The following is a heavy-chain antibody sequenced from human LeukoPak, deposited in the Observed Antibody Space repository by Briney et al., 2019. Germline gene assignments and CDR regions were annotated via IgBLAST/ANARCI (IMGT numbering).Heavy chain of an antibody. D-gene: IGHD6-13*01. CDR2: ISAYNGNT. CDR3: ARARSSSWYNWFDP. Sequence: ASVKVSCKASGYTSTSYGISWVRQAPVQGLEWMGWISAYNGNTNYAQKLQGRVTMTTDTSTSTAYMELRSLRSDDTAVYYCARARSSSWYNWFDPWGQGTLVTVSS. CDR1: GYTSTSYG. J-gene: IGHJ5*02. V-gene: IGHV1-18*04.